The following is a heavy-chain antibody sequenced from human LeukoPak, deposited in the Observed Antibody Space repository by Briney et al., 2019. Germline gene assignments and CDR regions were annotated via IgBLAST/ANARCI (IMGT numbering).Heavy chain of an antibody. CDR1: GGSISSGSYY. V-gene: IGHV4-61*02. J-gene: IGHJ6*03. Sequence: SQTLSLTCTVSGGSISSGSYYWSWIRQPAGKGLEWIGRIYTSGSTNYNPSLKSRVTISVDTSKNQFSLKLSSVTAADTAVYYCAREWGAYYYYMDVWGKGTTVTVSS. D-gene: IGHD3-16*01. CDR3: AREWGAYYYYMDV. CDR2: IYTSGST.